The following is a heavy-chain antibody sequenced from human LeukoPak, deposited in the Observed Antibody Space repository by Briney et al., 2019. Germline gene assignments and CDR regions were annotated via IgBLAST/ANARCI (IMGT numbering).Heavy chain of an antibody. J-gene: IGHJ4*02. CDR3: ARDFDWGAKDY. V-gene: IGHV3-20*04. CDR2: INWNGGST. Sequence: GGSLRLSCAACGFTFDDYGMSWVRQAPGKGLEWVSGINWNGGSTGYADSVKGRFTISRDNAKNSLYLQMNSLRAEDTAVYYCARDFDWGAKDYWGQGTLVTVSS. CDR1: GFTFDDYG. D-gene: IGHD1-26*01.